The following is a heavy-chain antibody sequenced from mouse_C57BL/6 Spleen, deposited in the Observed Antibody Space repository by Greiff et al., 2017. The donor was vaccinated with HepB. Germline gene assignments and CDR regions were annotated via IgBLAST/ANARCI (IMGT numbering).Heavy chain of an antibody. D-gene: IGHD2-5*01. CDR2: ISDGGSYT. Sequence: DVQLVESGGGLVKPGGSLKLSCAASGFTFSSYAMSWVRQTPEKRLEWVATISDGGSYTYYPDNVKGRFTISRDNAKNNLYLQMSHLKSEDTAMYYCARSYSNHDWYFDVWGTGTTVTVSS. J-gene: IGHJ1*03. CDR1: GFTFSSYA. V-gene: IGHV5-4*01. CDR3: ARSYSNHDWYFDV.